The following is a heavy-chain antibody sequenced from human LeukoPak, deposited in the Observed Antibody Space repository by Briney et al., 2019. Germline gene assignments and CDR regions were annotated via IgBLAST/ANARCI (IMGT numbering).Heavy chain of an antibody. D-gene: IGHD3-10*01. CDR1: VITLSNYG. Sequence: GSLRLSRAVPVITLSNYGMSWVRQALGKRLEWVAGLSGSGGGTNTADSVKGRFTISRDNAKNTLYLQMNSLRAEDTAVYFCAKRGVVIRVILVGFHKEAYYFDSWGQGALVTVSS. CDR3: AKRGVVIRVILVGFHKEAYYFDS. J-gene: IGHJ4*02. CDR2: LSGSGGGT. V-gene: IGHV3-23*01.